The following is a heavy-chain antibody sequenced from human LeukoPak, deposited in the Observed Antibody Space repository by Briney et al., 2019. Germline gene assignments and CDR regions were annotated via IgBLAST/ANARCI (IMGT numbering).Heavy chain of an antibody. Sequence: GGSLRLSCAASGFTFSSYSMNWVRQAPGKGLEWVANIKQDGSERDYVDSVKGRFTISRDDAKNSLYPQMNSLRAEDTAVYYCARGITMANWGQGTLVTVSS. D-gene: IGHD3-10*01. CDR2: IKQDGSER. V-gene: IGHV3-7*04. CDR3: ARGITMAN. J-gene: IGHJ4*02. CDR1: GFTFSSYS.